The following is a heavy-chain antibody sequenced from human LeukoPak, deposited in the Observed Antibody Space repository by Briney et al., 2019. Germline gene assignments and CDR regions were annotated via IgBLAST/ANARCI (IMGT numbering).Heavy chain of an antibody. Sequence: ASVKVSCKASGYTFTSYGISWVLQAPGQGLEWMGWISAYNGNTNYAQKLQGRVTMTTDTSTSTAYMELRSLRSDDTAVYYCARIRNYYDSSGQGLGFDYWGQGTLVTVSS. J-gene: IGHJ4*02. D-gene: IGHD3-22*01. CDR3: ARIRNYYDSSGQGLGFDY. CDR1: GYTFTSYG. V-gene: IGHV1-18*01. CDR2: ISAYNGNT.